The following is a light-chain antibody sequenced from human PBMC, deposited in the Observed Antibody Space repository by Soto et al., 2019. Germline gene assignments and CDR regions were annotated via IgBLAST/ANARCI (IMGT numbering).Light chain of an antibody. J-gene: IGKJ5*01. Sequence: ETVMTQSPATLSVSPGERATLSCSASQSVSCALAWYQQKPGLPPRLLIYDASTRATGIPARFSGSGSGTDFTLTISRLEPEDFAVYYRQELSNLPPITCGQGTRLDI. V-gene: IGKV3-11*01. CDR3: QELSNLPPIT. CDR2: DAS. CDR1: QSVSCA.